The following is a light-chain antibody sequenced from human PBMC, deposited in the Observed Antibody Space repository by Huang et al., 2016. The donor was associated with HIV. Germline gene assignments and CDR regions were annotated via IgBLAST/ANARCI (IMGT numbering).Light chain of an antibody. J-gene: IGKJ1*01. V-gene: IGKV1-27*01. CDR3: QRYDSAPRA. Sequence: MTQSPSSLSAYPGVRVTLSCRANQDIGNFLAWYQHKPGGVPRLLIYGASTLQSGVPSRFSGRGSGTDFTLTITSFQPDDVATYYCQRYDSAPRAFGQGTKVEI. CDR1: QDIGNF. CDR2: GAS.